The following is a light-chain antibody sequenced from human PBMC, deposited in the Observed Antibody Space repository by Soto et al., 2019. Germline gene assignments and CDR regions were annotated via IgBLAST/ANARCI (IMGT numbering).Light chain of an antibody. CDR1: QDISSW. V-gene: IGKV1-12*01. CDR3: HQSDSFPLT. CDR2: TAS. Sequence: DIQMTQSPSSVSASVGDRVTITCRASQDISSWLAWFQQKPGTAPKLLIYTASTLQTGVPSRFSGSGSGTEFTLTISCLQPEDFATYYCHQSDSFPLTFGGGTKVEI. J-gene: IGKJ4*01.